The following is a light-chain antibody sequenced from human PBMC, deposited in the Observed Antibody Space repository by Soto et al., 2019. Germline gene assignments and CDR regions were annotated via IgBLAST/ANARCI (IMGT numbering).Light chain of an antibody. CDR3: QQVKTYPRT. CDR2: AAS. Sequence: DIQMTQSPSTLFASVGDRVTITCRASQSISSYLNWYQQKPGKAPKLLIYAASSLQSGVPSRFSGRKSGTQFTLTIDSLQPEDFATYYCQQVKTYPRTFGGGTKVDIK. V-gene: IGKV1-39*01. CDR1: QSISSY. J-gene: IGKJ4*01.